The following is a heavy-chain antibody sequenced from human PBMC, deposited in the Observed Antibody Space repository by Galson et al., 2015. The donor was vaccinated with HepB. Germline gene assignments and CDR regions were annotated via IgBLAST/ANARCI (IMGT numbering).Heavy chain of an antibody. Sequence: SLRLSCAASGFIFGIYDIHWVRQSPGKGLEWVAFMRYDGSNQSYVDSVKGRFTISRDNSRNTLYLQMNSLRPEDTAVYYCAKDLAHASGSDPAPDYQYYRMDGWGQGTTVTVS. CDR1: GFIFGIYD. CDR3: AKDLAHASGSDPAPDYQYYRMDG. D-gene: IGHD5-12*01. CDR2: MRYDGSNQ. J-gene: IGHJ6*02. V-gene: IGHV3-30*02.